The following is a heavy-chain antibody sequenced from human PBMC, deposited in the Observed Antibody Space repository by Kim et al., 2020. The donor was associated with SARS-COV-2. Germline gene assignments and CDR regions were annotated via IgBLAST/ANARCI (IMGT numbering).Heavy chain of an antibody. CDR2: T. J-gene: IGHJ4*02. CDR3: ARGPESSGYHK. Sequence: TGYAQKFQGRVTMTRNTSISTAYMELSSLRSEDTAVYYCARGPESSGYHKWGQGTLVTVSS. D-gene: IGHD3-22*01. V-gene: IGHV1-8*01.